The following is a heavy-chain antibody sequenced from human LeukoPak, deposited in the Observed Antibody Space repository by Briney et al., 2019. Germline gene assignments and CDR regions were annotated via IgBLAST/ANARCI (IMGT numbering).Heavy chain of an antibody. D-gene: IGHD3-22*01. J-gene: IGHJ4*02. Sequence: SETLSLTCTVSGGSISSGGYYWSWIRQHPGKGLEWIGYIYYSGSTYYNPSLKSRVTISVDTSKNQFSLKLSSVTAADTAVYYCASLNFNNYYDSSGYYFDYWGQGTLVTVSS. V-gene: IGHV4-31*03. CDR3: ASLNFNNYYDSSGYYFDY. CDR1: GGSISSGGYY. CDR2: IYYSGST.